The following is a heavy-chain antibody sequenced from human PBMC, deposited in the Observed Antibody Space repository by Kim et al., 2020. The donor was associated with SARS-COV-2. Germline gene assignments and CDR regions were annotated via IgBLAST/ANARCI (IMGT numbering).Heavy chain of an antibody. J-gene: IGHJ4*02. CDR1: GGSISSSSYY. CDR2: IYYSGST. CDR3: AASIRRYCSGGSCYSAIDY. Sequence: SVTLSLTCTVSGGSISSSSYYWGWIRQPPGKGLGWIGSIYYSGSTYYNPSLKSRVTISVDTSKNQFSLKLSSVTAADTAVYYCAASIRRYCSGGSCYSAIDYWGQGTLVTVSS. V-gene: IGHV4-39*07. D-gene: IGHD2-15*01.